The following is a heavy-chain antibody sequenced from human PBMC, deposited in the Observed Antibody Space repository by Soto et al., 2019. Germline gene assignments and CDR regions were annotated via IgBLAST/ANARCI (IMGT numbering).Heavy chain of an antibody. V-gene: IGHV3-66*01. D-gene: IGHD3-16*01. CDR3: ARGVTLGVSAGDY. CDR1: GFIVSSKY. CDR2: IHTGGNT. Sequence: EVQLVDSGGGLVQPGGSLRLSCVASGFIVSSKYMSWFRLAPGKGLEWVSVIHTGGNTYYADAVKGRFTISRDNSQNTVYLQINSLRIEDTAIYYCARGVTLGVSAGDYWGQGTLVTVSS. J-gene: IGHJ4*02.